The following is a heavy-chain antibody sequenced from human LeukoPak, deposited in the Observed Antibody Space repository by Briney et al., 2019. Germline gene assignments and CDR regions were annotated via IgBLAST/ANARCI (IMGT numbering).Heavy chain of an antibody. CDR2: INPSGGST. CDR1: GYTFTSYY. J-gene: IGHJ3*02. D-gene: IGHD1-26*01. CDR3: ARSAKIVGATNDAFDI. Sequence: ASVKVSCKASGYTFTSYYMHWVRQAPGQGLEWMGIINPSGGSTSYAQKFQGRVTMTRDTSTSTVYMELSSLRSEDTAVYYCARSAKIVGATNDAFDIWGQGTMVTVSS. V-gene: IGHV1-46*01.